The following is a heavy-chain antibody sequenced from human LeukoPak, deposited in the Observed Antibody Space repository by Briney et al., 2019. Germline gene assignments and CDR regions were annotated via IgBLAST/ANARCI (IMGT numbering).Heavy chain of an antibody. CDR3: ARTRPQDHGTSYMDV. J-gene: IGHJ6*03. V-gene: IGHV4-59*08. D-gene: IGHD4-17*01. CDR1: GDSTSSDY. CDR2: IFYSGTT. Sequence: SETLSLTCAVSGDSTSSDYWSWIRQSPEKGLEWMGFIFYSGTTTYNPSLQSRVTISVDTSKNKFYLKLTSVTAADTAVYYCARTRPQDHGTSYMDVWGKGTTVTVSS.